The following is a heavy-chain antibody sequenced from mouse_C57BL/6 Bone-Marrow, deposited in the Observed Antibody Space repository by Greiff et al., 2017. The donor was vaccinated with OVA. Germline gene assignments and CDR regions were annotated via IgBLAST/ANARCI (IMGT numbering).Heavy chain of an antibody. D-gene: IGHD2-1*01. CDR2: ISNGGGST. CDR3: ARHIYYGNFPWFAY. V-gene: IGHV5-12*01. CDR1: GFTFSDYY. J-gene: IGHJ3*01. Sequence: EVKVVESGGGLVQPGGSLKLSCAASGFTFSDYYMYWVRQTPEKRLEWVAYISNGGGSTYYPDTVKGRFTISRDNAKNTLYLQMSRLKSEDTAMYYCARHIYYGNFPWFAYWGQGTRVTVSA.